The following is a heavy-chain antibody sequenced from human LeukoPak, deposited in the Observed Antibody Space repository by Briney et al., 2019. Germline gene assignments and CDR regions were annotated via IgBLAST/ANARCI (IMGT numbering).Heavy chain of an antibody. Sequence: PSETLSLTCTVSGGSIRNYYWSWIRQPPGKGLEGIVDIYYSGTTTYNPSLKSRVTISVGTSKSQFSLKGTSVTAADTAVYYCARHGAGGYAYYYYGMDVWGLGATVTVSS. V-gene: IGHV4-59*08. CDR3: ARHGAGGYAYYYYGMDV. CDR1: GGSIRNYY. D-gene: IGHD2-2*01. CDR2: IYYSGTT. J-gene: IGHJ6*02.